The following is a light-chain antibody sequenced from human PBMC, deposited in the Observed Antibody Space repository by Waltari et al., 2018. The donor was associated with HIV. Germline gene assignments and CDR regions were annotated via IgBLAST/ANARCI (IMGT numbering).Light chain of an antibody. V-gene: IGLV3-21*04. CDR1: NSGSKS. J-gene: IGLJ1*01. CDR2: YDS. Sequence: YVLAQPPSVSVAPGKTARITCGDNNSGSKSVHWYHKKKGQDPVVVIYYDSDRPSGIPERFSGSNSGNTATLTISRVEAGDEADYYCQVWDSSSDAYVFGTGTKVTVL. CDR3: QVWDSSSDAYV.